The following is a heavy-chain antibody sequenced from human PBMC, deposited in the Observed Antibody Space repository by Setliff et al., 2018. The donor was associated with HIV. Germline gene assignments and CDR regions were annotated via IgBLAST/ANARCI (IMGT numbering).Heavy chain of an antibody. CDR1: GGTFSSYA. CDR2: IIPIFGTA. J-gene: IGHJ6*03. D-gene: IGHD4-4*01. V-gene: IGHV1-69*13. CDR3: AREKVWGYSSLTGDYYYYYMDV. Sequence: SVKVSCKASGGTFSSYALSWVRQAPGQGLEWMGGIIPIFGTANYAQKFQGRVTITADESTSTAYMELNSLRSEDTAVYYCAREKVWGYSSLTGDYYYYYMDVWGKGTTVTVSS.